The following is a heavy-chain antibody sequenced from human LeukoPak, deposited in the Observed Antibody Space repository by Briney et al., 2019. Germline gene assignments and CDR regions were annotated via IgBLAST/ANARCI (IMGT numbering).Heavy chain of an antibody. CDR3: ARDRFRGSGPFDY. J-gene: IGHJ4*02. V-gene: IGHV3-23*01. Sequence: GGSLRLSCAAPGFTFSNYAMNWVRQTPGKGLEWVSVISASGDRTYYADSVEGRFTISRDNAKNTLYLQMNSLRAEDTAVYYCARDRFRGSGPFDYWGQGTLVPVSS. D-gene: IGHD5-12*01. CDR1: GFTFSNYA. CDR2: ISASGDRT.